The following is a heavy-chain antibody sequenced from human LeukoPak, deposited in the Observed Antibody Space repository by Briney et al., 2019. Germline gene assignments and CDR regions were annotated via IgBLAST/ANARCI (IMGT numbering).Heavy chain of an antibody. CDR1: GGSISSYY. Sequence: PSETLFLTCTVSGGSISSYYWSWIRQPPGKGLEWIGYIYYSGSTNYNPSLKSRVTISVDTSKNQFSLKLSSVTAADTAVYYCARDIDYWGQGTLVTVSS. CDR3: ARDIDY. CDR2: IYYSGST. V-gene: IGHV4-59*01. J-gene: IGHJ4*02.